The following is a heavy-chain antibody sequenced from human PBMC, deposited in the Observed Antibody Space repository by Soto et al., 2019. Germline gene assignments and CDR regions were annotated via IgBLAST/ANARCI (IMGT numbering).Heavy chain of an antibody. CDR1: AYTFTNYA. Sequence: QVQLVQSGAEVKKPGASVRVSCQTSAYTFTNYAVSWVRQAPGQGLEWMGWISGDNGNTIYAQKFQGGVTMTTATSTRKAYMELRSLRSDDTAVYYCATGLLGYCSGGSCYSDSWGQGTLVTVSS. D-gene: IGHD2-15*01. CDR2: ISGDNGNT. CDR3: ATGLLGYCSGGSCYSDS. V-gene: IGHV1-18*01. J-gene: IGHJ4*02.